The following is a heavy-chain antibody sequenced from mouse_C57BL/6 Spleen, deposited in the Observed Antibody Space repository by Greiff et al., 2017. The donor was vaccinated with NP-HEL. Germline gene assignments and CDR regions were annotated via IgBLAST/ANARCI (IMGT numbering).Heavy chain of an antibody. J-gene: IGHJ4*01. V-gene: IGHV5-9-1*02. D-gene: IGHD2-3*01. CDR3: TRDGYHYAMDY. CDR1: GFTFSSYA. CDR2: ISSGGDYI. Sequence: EVQRVESGEGLVKPGGSLKLSCAASGFTFSSYAMSWVRQTPEKRLEWVAYISSGGDYIYYADTVKGRFTISRDNARNTLYLQMSSLKSEDTAMYYCTRDGYHYAMDYWGQGTSVTVSS.